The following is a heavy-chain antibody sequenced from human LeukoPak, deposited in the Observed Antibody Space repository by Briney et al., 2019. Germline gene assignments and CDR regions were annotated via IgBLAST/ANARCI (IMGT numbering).Heavy chain of an antibody. CDR1: GVSFSGYY. CDR3: ASRRWLQISWFDP. D-gene: IGHD5-24*01. Sequence: SETLSLTCAVYGVSFSGYYWSWIRQPPGKGLEWIGEINHSGSTNYNPSLKSRVTISVDTSKNQFSLKLSSVTAADTAVYYCASRRWLQISWFDPWGQGTLVTVSS. V-gene: IGHV4-34*01. CDR2: INHSGST. J-gene: IGHJ5*02.